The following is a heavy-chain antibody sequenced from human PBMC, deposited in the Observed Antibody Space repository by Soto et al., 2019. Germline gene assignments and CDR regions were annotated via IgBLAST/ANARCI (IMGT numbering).Heavy chain of an antibody. V-gene: IGHV1-18*01. D-gene: IGHD2-15*01. J-gene: IGHJ4*02. CDR3: GRDRIPTGRSCAFDF. Sequence: QVQLVQSGAEVKKPGASVKVSCKASGYTFTSYGISWVRQAPGQGLEWMGWISAYNGNTNYAQKLQGRVTMTTDTTTSTAYMELRRLRTDDTAVYYCGRDRIPTGRSCAFDFWGQGTLVTVSS. CDR1: GYTFTSYG. CDR2: ISAYNGNT.